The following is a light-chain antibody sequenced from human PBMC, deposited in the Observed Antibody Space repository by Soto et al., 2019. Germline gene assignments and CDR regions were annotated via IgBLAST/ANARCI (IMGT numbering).Light chain of an antibody. CDR1: QSISNY. V-gene: IGKV1-5*03. Sequence: DIQLTQSPSTLSASVGDRVTITCRASQSISNYLAWYQQKPGKAPKVLIYKASSLESGVPSRFSGSGSGTEFTLTISSLQPDDFATYYCPHCDSYWTFGQGTKVEIK. CDR3: PHCDSYWT. CDR2: KAS. J-gene: IGKJ1*01.